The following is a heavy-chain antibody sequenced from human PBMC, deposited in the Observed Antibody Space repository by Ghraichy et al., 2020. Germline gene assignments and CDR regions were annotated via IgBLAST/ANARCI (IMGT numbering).Heavy chain of an antibody. V-gene: IGHV4-39*01. CDR3: ARQANKNYDIVVVTAFDY. CDR1: GGSISSTSYY. CDR2: IYYSGST. Sequence: SETLSLTCTVSGGSISSTSYYWVWIRQPPGKGLEWIGSIYYSGSTYYNPSLKSRVTISIDTSMNRFSLNLNSVTAADTAVYYGARQANKNYDIVVVTAFDYWGQGSRVTVSS. D-gene: IGHD2-21*02. J-gene: IGHJ4*02.